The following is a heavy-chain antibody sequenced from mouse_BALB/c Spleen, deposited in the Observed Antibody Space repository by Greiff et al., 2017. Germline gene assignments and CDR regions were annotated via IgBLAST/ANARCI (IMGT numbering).Heavy chain of an antibody. J-gene: IGHJ3*01. CDR3: ARGSVVDPLEAY. Sequence: EVKLMESGGGLVKPGGSLKLSCAASGFTFSSYAMSWVRQTPEKRLEWVASISSGCSTYYPDRVKGRFTISRDNARNSLYMQMSSLRSEDTAMYYCARGSVVDPLEAYWGRGTLVTVSA. D-gene: IGHD1-1*01. V-gene: IGHV5-6-5*01. CDR1: GFTFSSYA. CDR2: ISSGCST.